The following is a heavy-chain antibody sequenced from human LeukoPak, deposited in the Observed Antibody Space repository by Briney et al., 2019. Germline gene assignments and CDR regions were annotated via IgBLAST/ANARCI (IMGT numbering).Heavy chain of an antibody. CDR3: ARDRIHWALRRDEVGARDDAFDI. J-gene: IGHJ3*02. Sequence: GSSVKVSCKASGGTFSSYVISWVRQAPGQGLEWMGGIIPIFGTPNYAQKLQGRVTMTTDTSTSTAYMELRSLRSDDTAVYYCARDRIHWALRRDEVGARDDAFDIWGQGTMVTVSS. CDR2: IIPIFGTP. V-gene: IGHV1-69*05. D-gene: IGHD1-26*01. CDR1: GGTFSSYV.